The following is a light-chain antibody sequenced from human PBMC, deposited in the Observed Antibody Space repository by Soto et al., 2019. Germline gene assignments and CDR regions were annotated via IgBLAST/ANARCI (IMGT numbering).Light chain of an antibody. Sequence: DIVLTQSPATLSLSPGERATLSCRASQSVSSYLAWYQQKPGQAPRLLIYDASNRATGIPARFSGSGSGTDFTLTISSLRPEDSAVYYCHQRINWPRTFGQGTKLEIK. CDR2: DAS. J-gene: IGKJ2*01. CDR3: HQRINWPRT. V-gene: IGKV3-11*01. CDR1: QSVSSY.